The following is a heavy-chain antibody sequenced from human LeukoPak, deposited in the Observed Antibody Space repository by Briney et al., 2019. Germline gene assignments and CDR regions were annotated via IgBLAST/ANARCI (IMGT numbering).Heavy chain of an antibody. Sequence: GGSLRLSCAASGFTFSSYAMSWVRQAPGKGLEWVSGISGSGDSTYYADSVKGRFTISRDNSKNTLYLQMNSLRADDTAVYYCAKAPLGIAAAGTSWFDPWGQGTLVTVSS. J-gene: IGHJ5*02. V-gene: IGHV3-23*01. CDR3: AKAPLGIAAAGTSWFDP. CDR2: ISGSGDST. CDR1: GFTFSSYA. D-gene: IGHD6-13*01.